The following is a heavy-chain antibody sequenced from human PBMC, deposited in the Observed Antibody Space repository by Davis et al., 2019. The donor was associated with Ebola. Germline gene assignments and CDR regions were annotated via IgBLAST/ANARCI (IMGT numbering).Heavy chain of an antibody. CDR3: AKDKYSYGYRLDAFDI. V-gene: IGHV3-23*01. CDR2: IGSRGGNI. Sequence: PGGSLRLSCATSGFTFGTYAMTWVRQAPGKGLEWVSVIGSRGGNIFYADSVKGRFTTSRDDSENPLYLQMNSLRAEDTAVYYCAKDKYSYGYRLDAFDIWGQGTMVTVSS. CDR1: GFTFGTYA. J-gene: IGHJ3*02. D-gene: IGHD5-18*01.